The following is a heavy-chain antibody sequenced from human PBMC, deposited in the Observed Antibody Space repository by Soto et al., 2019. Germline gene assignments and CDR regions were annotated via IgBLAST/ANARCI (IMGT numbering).Heavy chain of an antibody. D-gene: IGHD4-17*01. V-gene: IGHV1-69*12. CDR1: GGTLRNYG. J-gene: IGHJ6*02. CDR2: IIPVFGTA. Sequence: QVQLVQSGAEVKKPGSSVRVSCKASGGTLRNYGISWVRQAPGQGLEWMGGIIPVFGTANYAQKFQGRVTITAEESTSTVSMDVTSLRSEDTAVYYCSRGDATKIVVTTYYGMDVWGQGTTVTVSS. CDR3: SRGDATKIVVTTYYGMDV.